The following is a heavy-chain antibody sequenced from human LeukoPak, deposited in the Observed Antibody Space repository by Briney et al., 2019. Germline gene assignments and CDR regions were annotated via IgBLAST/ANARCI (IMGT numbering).Heavy chain of an antibody. D-gene: IGHD2-15*01. CDR1: GYTSTGYY. CDR2: INPNSGGT. V-gene: IGHV1-2*02. Sequence: AASVKVSCKASGYTSTGYYIHWVRQAPGQGLEWMGWINPNSGGTNYAQKFQGRVTMTRDTSISTAYMELSRLRSDDTAVFYCARVEPVGYCSGGTCYSVDYWGQGTLVTVSS. CDR3: ARVEPVGYCSGGTCYSVDY. J-gene: IGHJ4*02.